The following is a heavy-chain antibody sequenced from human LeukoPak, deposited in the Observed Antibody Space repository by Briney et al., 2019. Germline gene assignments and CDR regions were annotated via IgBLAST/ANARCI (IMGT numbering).Heavy chain of an antibody. Sequence: PSETLSLTCAVYGGSFSGYYWSWIRQPPGKGLEWIGEIDHSGTTNYNPSLKSRVTISLDTSKNQFSLILSSVTAADTAVYYCAKAPHLSSGSWGQGTMVTVSS. CDR3: AKAPHLSSGS. D-gene: IGHD3-22*01. V-gene: IGHV4-34*01. CDR2: IDHSGTT. J-gene: IGHJ3*01. CDR1: GGSFSGYY.